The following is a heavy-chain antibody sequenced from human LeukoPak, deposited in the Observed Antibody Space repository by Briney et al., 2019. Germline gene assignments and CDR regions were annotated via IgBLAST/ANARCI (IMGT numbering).Heavy chain of an antibody. J-gene: IGHJ4*02. CDR2: ISSGITYI. D-gene: IGHD3-22*01. Sequence: PGGSLRLSCAASGFTFSSFSMNWVRQAPGKGLEWVSSISSGITYIYYADSVKGRFTISRDNSKNTQYLQMNSLRAEDTAVYYCARDGVMTYYYDSSGYPWYFDYWGQGTLVTVSS. V-gene: IGHV3-21*01. CDR3: ARDGVMTYYYDSSGYPWYFDY. CDR1: GFTFSSFS.